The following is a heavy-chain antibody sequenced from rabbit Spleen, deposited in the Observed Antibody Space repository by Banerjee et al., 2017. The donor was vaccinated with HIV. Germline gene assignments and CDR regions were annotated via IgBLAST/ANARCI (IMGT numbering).Heavy chain of an antibody. CDR3: ARDTSSSFSSYGMDL. D-gene: IGHD1-1*01. J-gene: IGHJ6*01. Sequence: QSLEESGGDLVQPGTSLTLTCKASGFSFSGSLYICWVRQAPGKGLEWIACINTVTGKSVYASWAKGRFIMSRTSSTTVTLQMTRLTAADTATYFCARDTSSSFSSYGMDLWGPGTLVTVS. CDR1: GFSFSGSLY. V-gene: IGHV1S40*01. CDR2: INTVTGKS.